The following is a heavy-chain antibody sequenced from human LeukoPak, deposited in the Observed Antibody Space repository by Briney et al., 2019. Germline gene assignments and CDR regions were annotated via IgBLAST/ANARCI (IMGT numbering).Heavy chain of an antibody. D-gene: IGHD2-15*01. CDR1: GCTFTSYG. CDR3: ARTIIVDRRLDY. J-gene: IGHJ4*02. V-gene: IGHV1-18*01. CDR2: ISAYNGNT. Sequence: ASVKVSCKASGCTFTSYGISWVRQAPGQGLEWMGWISAYNGNTNYAQKLQGRVTMTTDTSTSTAYMELRSLRSDDTAVYYCARTIIVDRRLDYWGQGTLVTVSS.